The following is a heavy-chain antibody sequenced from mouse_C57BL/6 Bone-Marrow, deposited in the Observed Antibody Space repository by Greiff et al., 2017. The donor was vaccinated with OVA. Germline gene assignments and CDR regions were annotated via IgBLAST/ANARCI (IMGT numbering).Heavy chain of an antibody. D-gene: IGHD2-3*01. V-gene: IGHV6-3*01. J-gene: IGHJ4*01. CDR1: GFTFSNYW. CDR2: IRLKSDNYAT. Sequence: DVMLVESGGGLVQPGGSMKLSCVASGFTFSNYWMNWVRQSPEKGLEWVAQIRLKSDNYATPYAESVKGRFTISRDDSKSSVYLQMNNLRAEDTGIYYCTGEDGYYDAMDYWGQGTSVTVSS. CDR3: TGEDGYYDAMDY.